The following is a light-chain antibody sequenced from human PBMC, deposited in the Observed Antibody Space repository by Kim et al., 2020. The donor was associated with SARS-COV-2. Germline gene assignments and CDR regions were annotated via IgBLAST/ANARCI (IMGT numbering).Light chain of an antibody. J-gene: IGKJ4*01. CDR3: QQYSKWPPLT. Sequence: CPGERATLSCRASQSVSSNLAWYQQKPGQAPRLLIYGASIRATGIPARFSGSGSGTEFTLTISSLQSEDLAIYYCQQYSKWPPLTFGGGTKVEIK. V-gene: IGKV3-15*01. CDR2: GAS. CDR1: QSVSSN.